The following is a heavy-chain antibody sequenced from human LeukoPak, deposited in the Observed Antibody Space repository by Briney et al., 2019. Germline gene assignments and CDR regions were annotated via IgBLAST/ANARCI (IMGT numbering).Heavy chain of an antibody. V-gene: IGHV4-59*01. CDR2: IYYSGST. CDR3: ARDSGGPSDY. Sequence: SETLSLTCTVSGDSISSYYWSLIRQPPGKGLEWIGYIYYSGSTNYNPSLKSRVTISVDTSKNQFSLNLSSVTAADTDVYYCARDSGGPSDYWGQGTLVTVSS. J-gene: IGHJ4*02. D-gene: IGHD4-23*01. CDR1: GDSISSYY.